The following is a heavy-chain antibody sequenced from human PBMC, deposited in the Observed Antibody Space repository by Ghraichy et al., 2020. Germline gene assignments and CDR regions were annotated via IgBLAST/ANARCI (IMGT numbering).Heavy chain of an antibody. CDR3: ARSYYYGSGSYYNSD. J-gene: IGHJ4*02. CDR1: GGSISSYY. D-gene: IGHD3-10*01. CDR2: IYTSGST. Sequence: SETLSLTCTVSGGSISSYYWSWIRQPAGKGLEWIGRIYTSGSTNYNPSLKSRVTMSVDTSKNQFSLKLSSVTAADTAVYYCARSYYYGSGSYYNSDWGQGTLVTVSS. V-gene: IGHV4-4*07.